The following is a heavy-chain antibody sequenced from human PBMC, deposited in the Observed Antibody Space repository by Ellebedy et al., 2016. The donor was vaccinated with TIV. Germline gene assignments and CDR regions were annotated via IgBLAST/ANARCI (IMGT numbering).Heavy chain of an antibody. CDR3: ARAEMATIGPPDS. CDR1: GFTFSSHA. J-gene: IGHJ4*02. CDR2: IWSHGNPQ. V-gene: IGHV3-33*01. Sequence: GGSLRLSCTASGFTFSSHAMHWVRQAPGKGLEWVAVIWSHGNPQHYGDSVKGRFTISRDNSMNTMYLQMNNLRDDDTAMYYCARAEMATIGPPDSWGQGTLVTVSS. D-gene: IGHD5-24*01.